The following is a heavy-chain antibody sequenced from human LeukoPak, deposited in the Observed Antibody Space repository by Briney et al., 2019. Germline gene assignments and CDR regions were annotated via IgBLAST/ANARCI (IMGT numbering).Heavy chain of an antibody. CDR1: GFTFSSYA. CDR2: ISSNGGST. V-gene: IGHV3-64*01. D-gene: IGHD1-26*01. CDR3: ARGAFGSPPDY. Sequence: GGSLRLSCAASGFTFSSYAMHWVRQAPGKGLEYVSAISSNGGSTYYANSVKGRFTISRDNSKNTLYLQMGSLRAEDMAVYYCARGAFGSPPDYWGQGTLVTVSS. J-gene: IGHJ4*02.